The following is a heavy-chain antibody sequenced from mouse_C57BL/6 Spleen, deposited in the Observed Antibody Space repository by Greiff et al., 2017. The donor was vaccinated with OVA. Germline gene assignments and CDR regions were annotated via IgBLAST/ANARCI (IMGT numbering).Heavy chain of an antibody. D-gene: IGHD2-3*01. CDR1: GFTFSSYA. V-gene: IGHV5-4*01. J-gene: IGHJ3*01. Sequence: EVKLVESGGGLVKPGGSLKLSCAASGFTFSSYAMSWVRQTPEKRLEWVATISDGGSYTYYPDNVKGRFTISRDNAKNNLYLQMSHLKSEDTAMYYCARDYDGYYDAWFAYWGQGTLVTVSA. CDR3: ARDYDGYYDAWFAY. CDR2: ISDGGSYT.